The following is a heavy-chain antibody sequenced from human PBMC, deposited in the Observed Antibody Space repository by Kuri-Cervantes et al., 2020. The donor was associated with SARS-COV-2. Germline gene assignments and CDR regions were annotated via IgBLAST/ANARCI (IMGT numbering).Heavy chain of an antibody. Sequence: ASVKVSCKSTGCTFSSYAISWVRQAPGQGLEWMGIINPSGGSTSYAQKFQGRVTMTRDTSTSTVYMELSSLRSEDTAVYYCARVKYYDFWSGYSDEVAFDYWGQGTLVTVSS. CDR3: ARVKYYDFWSGYSDEVAFDY. D-gene: IGHD3-3*01. CDR2: INPSGGST. CDR1: GCTFSSYA. J-gene: IGHJ4*02. V-gene: IGHV1-46*01.